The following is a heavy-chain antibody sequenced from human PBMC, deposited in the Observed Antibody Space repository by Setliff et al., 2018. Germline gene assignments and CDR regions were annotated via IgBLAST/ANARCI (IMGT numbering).Heavy chain of an antibody. CDR2: ISGYNGNT. Sequence: GSVKVSCKTSGYTFISYGLSWMRQAPGQGLEWMGWISGYNGNTEYAQNLQGRVTMTMDTSTSTAYMELRSLTSDDTAVYYCARSAITGTTRKYYYYMDVWGQGTTVTVSS. J-gene: IGHJ6*03. CDR1: GYTFISYG. D-gene: IGHD1-7*01. CDR3: ARSAITGTTRKYYYYMDV. V-gene: IGHV1-18*01.